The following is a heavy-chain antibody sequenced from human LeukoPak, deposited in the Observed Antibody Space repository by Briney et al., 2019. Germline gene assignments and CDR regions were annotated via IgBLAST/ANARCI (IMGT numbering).Heavy chain of an antibody. Sequence: TLSLTCTVSGGSISSGSYYWSWIRQPAGKGLEWIGRMYTSGSANYNPSLKSRVTISVDTSKNQFSLKLSSVTAADTAVYYCARDRLQLQSWGQGTLVTVSS. V-gene: IGHV4-61*02. CDR3: ARDRLQLQS. J-gene: IGHJ5*02. CDR2: MYTSGSA. D-gene: IGHD1-1*01. CDR1: GGSISSGSYY.